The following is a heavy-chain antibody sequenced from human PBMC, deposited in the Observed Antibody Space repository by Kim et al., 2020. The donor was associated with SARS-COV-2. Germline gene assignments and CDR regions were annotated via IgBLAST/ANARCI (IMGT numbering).Heavy chain of an antibody. Sequence: GGSLRLSCAASGFTFSSYAMSWVRQAPGKGLELISAISGSGGSTYYADSVKGRFTISRDNSKNTLYLQMNSLRAEDTAVYYCAKPLAYSSSWHVDAFDIWGQGTMVTVSS. CDR1: GFTFSSYA. D-gene: IGHD6-13*01. J-gene: IGHJ3*02. CDR2: ISGSGGST. V-gene: IGHV3-23*01. CDR3: AKPLAYSSSWHVDAFDI.